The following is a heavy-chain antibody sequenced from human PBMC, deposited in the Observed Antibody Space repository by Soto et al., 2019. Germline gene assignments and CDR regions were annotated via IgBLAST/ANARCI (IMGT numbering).Heavy chain of an antibody. Sequence: ASVKVSCKASGYTFNTYGITWVRQAPGQGLEWMGWINPYNGNTKFAQKLQDRVTMTTATSTSTAYMELASLRSDDTTVYYCARGCIAVTTHLCYWGQGTLVTVSS. D-gene: IGHD4-17*01. CDR2: INPYNGNT. CDR3: ARGCIAVTTHLCY. CDR1: GYTFNTYG. J-gene: IGHJ4*02. V-gene: IGHV1-18*01.